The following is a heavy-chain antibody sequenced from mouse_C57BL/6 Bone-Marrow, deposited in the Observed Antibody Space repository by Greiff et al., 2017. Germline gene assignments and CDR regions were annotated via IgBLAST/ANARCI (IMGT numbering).Heavy chain of an antibody. V-gene: IGHV1-81*01. CDR3: ARWYYGSPYAMDY. Sequence: VKLQESGAELARPGASVKLSCKASGYTFTSYGISWVKQRTGQGLEWIGEIYPRSGNTYYNEKFKGKATLTADKSSSTAYMELRSLTSEDSAVYFCARWYYGSPYAMDYWGQGTSVTVSS. CDR2: IYPRSGNT. J-gene: IGHJ4*01. CDR1: GYTFTSYG. D-gene: IGHD1-1*01.